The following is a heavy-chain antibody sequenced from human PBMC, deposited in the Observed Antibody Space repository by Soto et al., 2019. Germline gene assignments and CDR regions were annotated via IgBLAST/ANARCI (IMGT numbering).Heavy chain of an antibody. CDR1: GFPFSSYA. CDR3: AKDRVAKTVVVLPATPSALAC. D-gene: IGHD2-15*01. V-gene: IGHV3-23*01. J-gene: IGHJ4*02. Sequence: PGGSLRLSCAAFGFPFSSYAMTWVRQAPGKGLEWVSTVTGSGFYTFYADSVKGRFTISRDNSRNTLYLQMNSLRAEDTAVYYCAKDRVAKTVVVLPATPSALACWGQGTLVTVSS. CDR2: VTGSGFYT.